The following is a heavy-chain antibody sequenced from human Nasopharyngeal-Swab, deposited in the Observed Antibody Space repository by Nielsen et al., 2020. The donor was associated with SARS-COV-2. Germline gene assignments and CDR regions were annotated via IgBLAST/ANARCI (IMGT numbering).Heavy chain of an antibody. V-gene: IGHV3-21*01. CDR1: GFTFSSYS. Sequence: GGSLRLSCAASGFTFSSYSMNWVRQAAGKGLEWVSSISSSSSYIYYADSVKGRFTISRDNAKNSLYLQMNSLRAEDTAVYYCARDLSSSSRVFDYWGQGTLVTVSS. CDR3: ARDLSSSSRVFDY. D-gene: IGHD6-13*01. CDR2: ISSSSSYI. J-gene: IGHJ4*02.